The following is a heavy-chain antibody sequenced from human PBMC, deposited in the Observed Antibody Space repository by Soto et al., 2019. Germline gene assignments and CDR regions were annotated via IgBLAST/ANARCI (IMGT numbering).Heavy chain of an antibody. J-gene: IGHJ1*01. CDR1: GFTFNIAY. CDR2: IKSKADGGTT. Sequence: EVQLVESGGDLVKPGGSLRLSCAASGFTFNIAYMSWVRQAPGKGLDWVGRIKSKADGGTTDYGAPVKGRFTISRDDSNNKLSLETNTPNAADTSVYYFTTASRHPHCGQGTLVTFSS. CDR3: TTASRHPH. V-gene: IGHV3-15*01.